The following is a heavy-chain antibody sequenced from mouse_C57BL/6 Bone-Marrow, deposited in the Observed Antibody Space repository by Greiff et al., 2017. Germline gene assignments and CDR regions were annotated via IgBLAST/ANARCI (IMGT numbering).Heavy chain of an antibody. CDR3: ARYSNYGYFDV. D-gene: IGHD2-5*01. CDR1: GYTFTDYN. Sequence: VQLQQSGPERVKPGASVKMSCKASGYTFTDYNMHWVKQSHGKSLEWIGYINPNNGGTSYNQKFKGKATLTVNKSSSTAYMELRSLTSEDSAVYYCARYSNYGYFDVWGTGTTVTVSS. V-gene: IGHV1-22*01. CDR2: INPNNGGT. J-gene: IGHJ1*03.